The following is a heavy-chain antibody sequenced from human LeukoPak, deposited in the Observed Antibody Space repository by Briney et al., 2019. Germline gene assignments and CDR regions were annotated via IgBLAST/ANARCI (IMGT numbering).Heavy chain of an antibody. D-gene: IGHD1-26*01. CDR3: ARLEKIGSRSVWADY. V-gene: IGHV1-46*01. J-gene: IGHJ4*02. Sequence: GASVKVSCKASGYIFSSHYIYWVRQAPGKGLEWMGTINPSGGSTSYAQKFQGRVTMTRDTSTTTVYTELSSLRSEDTAVYYCARLEKIGSRSVWADYWGQGTLVTVSS. CDR1: GYIFSSHY. CDR2: INPSGGST.